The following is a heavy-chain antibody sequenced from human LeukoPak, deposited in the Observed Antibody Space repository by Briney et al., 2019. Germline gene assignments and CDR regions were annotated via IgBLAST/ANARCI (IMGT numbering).Heavy chain of an antibody. V-gene: IGHV3-74*01. CDR3: ARGRPHGNDY. CDR1: GFTFSSYW. D-gene: IGHD4-23*01. Sequence: PGGSLRLSCAASGFTFSSYWMSWVRQAPGKGLVWVSRIASDGSSTTYADSVKGRFSISRDNAKNTLYLQVNSLRVEDTAVYYCARGRPHGNDYWGQGTLVTVSS. CDR2: IASDGSST. J-gene: IGHJ4*02.